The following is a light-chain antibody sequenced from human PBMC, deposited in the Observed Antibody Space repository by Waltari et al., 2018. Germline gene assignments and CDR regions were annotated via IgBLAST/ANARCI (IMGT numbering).Light chain of an antibody. V-gene: IGKV3-15*01. CDR3: QQYKNWPWT. CDR2: GAS. Sequence: VLTQFPDPLSVSPGERATLSCRASQSVTTNLAWYQQKPGLPPRLLIYGASTRATGVPARFSGSGSGTEFTLIISSLQSEDFAVYYCQQYKNWPWTFGLGTKVEIK. CDR1: QSVTTN. J-gene: IGKJ1*01.